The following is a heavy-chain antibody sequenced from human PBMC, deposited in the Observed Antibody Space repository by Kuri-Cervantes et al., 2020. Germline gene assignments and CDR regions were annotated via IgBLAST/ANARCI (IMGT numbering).Heavy chain of an antibody. Sequence: GESLKISCAASGFTFSSYAMSWVRQAPGKGLEWVSAISGSGGSTYYADSVKGRFTISRDNSKNTLYLQMNSLRDEDTAVYYCARDPYGMDVWGQGTTVTVSS. V-gene: IGHV3-23*01. CDR1: GFTFSSYA. CDR3: ARDPYGMDV. CDR2: ISGSGGST. J-gene: IGHJ6*02.